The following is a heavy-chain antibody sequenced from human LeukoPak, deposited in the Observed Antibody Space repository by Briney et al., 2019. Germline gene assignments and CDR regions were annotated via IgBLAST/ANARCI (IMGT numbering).Heavy chain of an antibody. V-gene: IGHV3-74*01. CDR1: GFTFSSYS. CDR3: ARGTNGANDY. D-gene: IGHD4/OR15-4a*01. Sequence: AGGSLRLSCAASGFTFSSYSMNWVRQAPGKGLVWVSRINRDGSTTNYADSVKGRFTISRDNAKNTLYLQMNSLRAEDTAVYYCARGTNGANDYWGQGTLVTVSS. J-gene: IGHJ4*02. CDR2: INRDGSTT.